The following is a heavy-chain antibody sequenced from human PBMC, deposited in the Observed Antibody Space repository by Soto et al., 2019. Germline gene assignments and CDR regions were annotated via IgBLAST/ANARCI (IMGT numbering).Heavy chain of an antibody. CDR2: MNPNSGNT. J-gene: IGHJ4*02. V-gene: IGHV1-8*01. D-gene: IGHD2-2*01. CDR3: ARGPMSCTSSSCPYFFDS. CDR1: GYTFTNYD. Sequence: ASVKVSCKASGYTFTNYDINWVRQASGQGLEWMGWMNPNSGNTGYAQKLQGRVTMTRNISMSTASMELSSLRSEDTAVYYCARGPMSCTSSSCPYFFDSWGQGTLVTVSS.